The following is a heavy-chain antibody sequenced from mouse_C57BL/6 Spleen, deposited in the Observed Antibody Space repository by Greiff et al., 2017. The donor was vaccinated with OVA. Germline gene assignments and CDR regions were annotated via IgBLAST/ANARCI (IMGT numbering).Heavy chain of an antibody. J-gene: IGHJ3*01. CDR2: IDPEDGDT. CDR1: GFNIKDYY. Sequence: VQLQQSGAELVKPGASVKLSCTASGFNIKDYYMHWVKQRTEQGLEWMGRIDPEDGDTYYAPKFQGKATITADTSSNTAYLPLSSLTSEYTSVYYCSFHGYGCYWGQGTLVTVSA. CDR3: SFHGYGCY. D-gene: IGHD2-2*01. V-gene: IGHV14-2*01.